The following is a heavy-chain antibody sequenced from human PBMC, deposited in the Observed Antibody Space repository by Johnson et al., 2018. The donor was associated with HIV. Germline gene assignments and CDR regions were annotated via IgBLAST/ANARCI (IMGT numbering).Heavy chain of an antibody. Sequence: VQLVESGGGVVRPGGSLRLSCAASGFTFDDYGMSWVRQAPGKGLEWVSGINWNGGGTGYVDSVKGRFTISRDNAKNSLYLQMNSLRAEDTALYYCATDVDGARECRPAFDIWGQGTMVTVSP. J-gene: IGHJ3*02. V-gene: IGHV3-20*04. CDR3: ATDVDGARECRPAFDI. CDR1: GFTFDDYG. CDR2: INWNGGGT. D-gene: IGHD4-17*01.